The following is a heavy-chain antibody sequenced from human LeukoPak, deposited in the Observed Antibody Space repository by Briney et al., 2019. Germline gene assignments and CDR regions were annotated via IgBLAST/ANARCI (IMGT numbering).Heavy chain of an antibody. CDR2: INSDGRST. CDR1: GFTFSSYW. Sequence: PGGSLRLSCAASGFTFSSYWMHWVRQAPGKGLVWVSRINSDGRSTSYADSVKGRFTISRDNAKNTLYLQMNSLRAEDTAVYYCARAKYYDFWGGYLFDYWGQGTPVTVSS. CDR3: ARAKYYDFWGGYLFDY. D-gene: IGHD3-3*01. J-gene: IGHJ4*02. V-gene: IGHV3-74*01.